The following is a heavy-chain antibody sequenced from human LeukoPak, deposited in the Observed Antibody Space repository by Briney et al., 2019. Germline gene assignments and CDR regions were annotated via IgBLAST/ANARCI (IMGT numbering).Heavy chain of an antibody. CDR1: GGSFSGYY. CDR2: INHSGST. D-gene: IGHD5-18*01. Sequence: SETLSLTCAVYGGSFSGYYWSWIRQPPGKGLEWIGEINHSGSTNYNPSLKSRVTISVDTSKNQFSLKLSSVTAADTAVYYCAIDLVDTEEAGFDYWGQGTLVTVSS. CDR3: AIDLVDTEEAGFDY. J-gene: IGHJ4*02. V-gene: IGHV4-34*01.